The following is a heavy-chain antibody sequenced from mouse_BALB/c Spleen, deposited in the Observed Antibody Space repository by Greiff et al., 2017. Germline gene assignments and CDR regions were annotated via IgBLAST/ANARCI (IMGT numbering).Heavy chain of an antibody. CDR2: ISYDGSN. CDR1: GYSITSGYY. V-gene: IGHV3-6*02. Sequence: EVKLMESGPGLVKPSQSLSLTCSVTGYSITSGYYWNWIRQFPGNKLEWMGYISYDGSNNYNPSLKNRISITRDTSKNQFFLKLNSVTTEDTATYYCARDVLRYFDVWGAGTTVTVSS. CDR3: ARDVLRYFDV. J-gene: IGHJ1*01.